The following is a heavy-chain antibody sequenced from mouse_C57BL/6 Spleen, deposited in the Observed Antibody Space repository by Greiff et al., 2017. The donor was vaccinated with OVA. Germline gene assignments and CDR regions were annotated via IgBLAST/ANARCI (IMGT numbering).Heavy chain of an antibody. Sequence: QVQLQQSGPELVKPGASVKISCKASGYAFSRSWLNWVKQRPGKGLEWIGRLYPGDGDTNYNGKFKGTATLTADKSSSTAYMQLSSLTSEDSAVYFCARDSYYDGSWYFDVWGTGTTVTVSS. V-gene: IGHV1-82*01. CDR3: ARDSYYDGSWYFDV. D-gene: IGHD1-1*01. CDR2: LYPGDGDT. J-gene: IGHJ1*03. CDR1: GYAFSRSW.